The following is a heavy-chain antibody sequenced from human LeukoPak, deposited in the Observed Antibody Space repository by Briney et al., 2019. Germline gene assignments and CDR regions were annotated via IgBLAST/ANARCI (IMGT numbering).Heavy chain of an antibody. V-gene: IGHV3-23*01. CDR1: GFTFSSYA. D-gene: IGHD3-22*01. J-gene: IGHJ4*02. CDR3: AKHSAMIVVGITSFDY. Sequence: GGSLRLSCAASGFTFSSYAMSWVRQAPGKGLEWVSAISGSGSSTYYAESVKGRFTISTDNSKSTLYLQMNSLRAEDTALYYCAKHSAMIVVGITSFDYWGQGTLVTVSS. CDR2: ISGSGSST.